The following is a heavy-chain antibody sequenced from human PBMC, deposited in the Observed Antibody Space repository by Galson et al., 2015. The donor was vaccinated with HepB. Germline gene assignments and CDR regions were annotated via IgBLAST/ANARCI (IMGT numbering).Heavy chain of an antibody. D-gene: IGHD7-27*01. Sequence: SLRLSCAASGFTFRSYTMAWVRQAPGKGLEWVSDITGERFITYYADSVKGRFTVSRDNSKNTLYLQMNSLRVDDTAVYYCAKDMTPGDGSLYFDYWGQGTLVTVSS. J-gene: IGHJ4*02. V-gene: IGHV3-23*01. CDR3: AKDMTPGDGSLYFDY. CDR2: ITGERFIT. CDR1: GFTFRSYT.